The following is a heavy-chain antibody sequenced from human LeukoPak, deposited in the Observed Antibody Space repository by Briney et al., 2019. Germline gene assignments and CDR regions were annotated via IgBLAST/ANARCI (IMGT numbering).Heavy chain of an antibody. CDR3: AKERYSYGYAYYFDY. D-gene: IGHD5-18*01. J-gene: IGHJ4*02. Sequence: GGSLRLSCAASGFTFSSYAMSWVRQAPGKGLEWVSAISGSGGSAYYADSVKGRFTISRDNSKNTLYLQMNSLRAEDTAVYYCAKERYSYGYAYYFDYWGQGTLVTVSS. CDR1: GFTFSSYA. V-gene: IGHV3-23*01. CDR2: ISGSGGSA.